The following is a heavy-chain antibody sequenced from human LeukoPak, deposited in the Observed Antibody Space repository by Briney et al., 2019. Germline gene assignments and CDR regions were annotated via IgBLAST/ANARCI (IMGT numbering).Heavy chain of an antibody. CDR3: AKGFGGYCSSTSCPSDL. V-gene: IGHV3-23*01. J-gene: IGHJ5*02. D-gene: IGHD2-2*01. CDR1: GFTFSSYA. Sequence: PGGSLRLSCAASGFTFSSYAMSWVRQAPGRGRKWVSAVSGSSGSTYYADSVKGRFTISRDNSKNTLYLQMNILTAEDTAVHYCAKGFGGYCSSTSCPSDLWGQGTLVTVSS. CDR2: VSGSSGST.